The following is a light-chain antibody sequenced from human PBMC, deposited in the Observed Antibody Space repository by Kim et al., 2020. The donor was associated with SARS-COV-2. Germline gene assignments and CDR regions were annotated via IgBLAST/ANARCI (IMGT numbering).Light chain of an antibody. CDR2: GAS. CDR1: QSVLSSSNNRNY. CDR3: QQYYTTPIT. Sequence: ATITCKASQSVLSSSNNRNYLSWPQQKPGQPPRLLIYGASSRKSGVPDRFGGSVSGTDFTLTISSLQAEDVAVYYCQQYYTTPITFGQGTRLEIK. J-gene: IGKJ5*01. V-gene: IGKV4-1*01.